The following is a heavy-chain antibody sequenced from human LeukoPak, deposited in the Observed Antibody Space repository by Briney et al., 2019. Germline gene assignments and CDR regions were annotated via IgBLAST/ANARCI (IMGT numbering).Heavy chain of an antibody. CDR1: GFTFSSYA. V-gene: IGHV3-30-3*01. CDR2: ISYDGSNK. CDR3: ARDHRCGGDCYLYYFDY. Sequence: EGSLRLSCAASGFTFSSYAMHWVRQAPGKGLEWVAVISYDGSNKYYADSVKGRFTISRDNSKNTLYLQMNSLRAEDTAVYYCARDHRCGGDCYLYYFDYWGQGTLVTVSS. D-gene: IGHD2-21*02. J-gene: IGHJ4*02.